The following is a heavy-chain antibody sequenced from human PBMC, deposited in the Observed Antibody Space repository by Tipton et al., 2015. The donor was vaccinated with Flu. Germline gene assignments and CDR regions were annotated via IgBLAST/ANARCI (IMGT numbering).Heavy chain of an antibody. Sequence: TLSLTCCVSGYSISSGYYWGWVRQPPGKGLEWIGTIYHSGSTYYNPSLKSRLTMSVDTSKNQFSLKLGSVTAADTAVYYCARHTGDSVRGVIDYWGQGTLVTVSS. D-gene: IGHD3-10*02. CDR1: GYSISSGYY. J-gene: IGHJ4*02. CDR3: ARHTGDSVRGVIDY. CDR2: IYHSGST. V-gene: IGHV4-38-2*01.